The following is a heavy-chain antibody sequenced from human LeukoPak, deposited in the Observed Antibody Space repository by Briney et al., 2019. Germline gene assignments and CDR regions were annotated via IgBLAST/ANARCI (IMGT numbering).Heavy chain of an antibody. CDR3: AKDLGDGYNHLPDAFDI. D-gene: IGHD5-24*01. CDR1: GFTFSSYA. J-gene: IGHJ3*02. CDR2: ISGSGGST. Sequence: PGGSLRRSCAASGFTFSSYAMSWVRQAPGKGLEWVSAISGSGGSTYYADSVKGRFTISRDNSKNTLYLQMNSLRAEDTAVYYCAKDLGDGYNHLPDAFDIWGQGTMVTVSS. V-gene: IGHV3-23*01.